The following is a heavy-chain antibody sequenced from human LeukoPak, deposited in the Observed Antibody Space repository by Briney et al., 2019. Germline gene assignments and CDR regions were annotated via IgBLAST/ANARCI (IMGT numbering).Heavy chain of an antibody. V-gene: IGHV4-39*01. J-gene: IGHJ4*02. CDR2: IDYSGST. D-gene: IGHD4-17*01. CDR3: ASGPGRVTKDY. CDR1: GGSISSSSYF. Sequence: SETLSLTCTVSGGSISSSSYFWGWIRQPPGKGLEWIGSIDYSGSTFYNPSLKSRVTISADTSKKQFSLKLSSVTAADTVVYYCASGPGRVTKDYWGQGTLVTVSP.